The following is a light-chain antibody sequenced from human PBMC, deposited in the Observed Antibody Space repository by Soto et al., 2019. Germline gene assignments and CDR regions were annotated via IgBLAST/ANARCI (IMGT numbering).Light chain of an antibody. CDR2: DVS. Sequence: ESVLKQSPATMSLSPGERATLSCRASQNIGRYLAWYQQTPGQVPRLLIYDVSDRATGIPARFSGSGSGTDFTLTISSLEPEDFAVYFCQQRMSWPLTFGGGTKVESK. V-gene: IGKV3-11*01. J-gene: IGKJ4*01. CDR1: QNIGRY. CDR3: QQRMSWPLT.